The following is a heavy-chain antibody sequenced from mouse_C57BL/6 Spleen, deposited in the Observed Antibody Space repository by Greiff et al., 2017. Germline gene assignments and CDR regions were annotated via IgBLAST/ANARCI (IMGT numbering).Heavy chain of an antibody. V-gene: IGHV1-59*01. CDR2: IDPSDSYT. CDR1: GYTFTSYW. Sequence: QVQLQQPGAELVRPGTSVKLSCKASGYTFTSYWMHWVKQRPGQGLEWIGVIDPSDSYTNYNQKFKGKATLTVDTSSSTAYMQLSSLTSEDSAVYYCASPGAYYGSSFYYFDYWGQGTTLTVSS. D-gene: IGHD1-1*01. CDR3: ASPGAYYGSSFYYFDY. J-gene: IGHJ2*01.